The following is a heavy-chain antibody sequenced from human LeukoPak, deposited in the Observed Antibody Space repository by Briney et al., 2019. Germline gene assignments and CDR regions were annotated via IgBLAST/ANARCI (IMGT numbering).Heavy chain of an antibody. CDR3: ASLYCTNGVCYYGWFDP. CDR1: GGTFSSYA. V-gene: IGHV1-69*05. J-gene: IGHJ5*02. D-gene: IGHD2-8*01. Sequence: ASVKVSCKASGGTFSSYAISWVRQAPGQGLEWMGGIIPIFGTANYAQKFRGRVTITTDESTSTAYMELSSLRSEDTAVYYCASLYCTNGVCYYGWFDPWGQGTLVTVSS. CDR2: IIPIFGTA.